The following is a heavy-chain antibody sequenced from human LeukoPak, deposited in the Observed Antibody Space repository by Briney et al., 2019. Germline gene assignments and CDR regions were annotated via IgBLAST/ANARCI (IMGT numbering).Heavy chain of an antibody. V-gene: IGHV4-34*01. J-gene: IGHJ3*02. CDR1: GFTFSNAW. CDR2: ISHSGST. CDR3: ARGLRFVTAFDI. D-gene: IGHD3-16*01. Sequence: GSLRLSCAASGFTFSNAWMSWVRQPPGKGLEWIGEISHSGSTNYNPSLKSRVTISVDTSKKQFSLKLSSVTAADTAVYYCARGLRFVTAFDIWGQGTLVTVSS.